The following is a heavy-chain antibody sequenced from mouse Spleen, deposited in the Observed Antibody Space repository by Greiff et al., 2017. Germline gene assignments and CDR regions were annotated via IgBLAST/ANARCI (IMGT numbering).Heavy chain of an antibody. CDR3: ARTYYYGSSYWYFDV. CDR1: GFTFSDYG. CDR2: ISSGSSTI. J-gene: IGHJ1*01. D-gene: IGHD1-1*01. V-gene: IGHV5-17*01. Sequence: EVKVEESGGGLVKPGGSLKLSCAASGFTFSDYGMHWVRQAPEKGLEWVAYISSGSSTIYYADTVKGRFTISRDNAKNTLFLQMTSLRSEDTAMYYCARTYYYGSSYWYFDVWGAGTTVTVSS.